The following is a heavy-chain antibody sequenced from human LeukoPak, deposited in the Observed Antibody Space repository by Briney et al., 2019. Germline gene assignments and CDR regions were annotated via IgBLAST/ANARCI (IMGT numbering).Heavy chain of an antibody. Sequence: GASVTVSCKVSGYTLTELSIHWVRQAPGKGLEWMGGFDPEDGETIYAQKFQGRVTMTEDTSTDTAYMELSSLRSEDTAVCYCATDVLDSGYGGGNYWGQGTLVTVSS. CDR3: ATDVLDSGYGGGNY. D-gene: IGHD5-12*01. J-gene: IGHJ4*02. CDR1: GYTLTELS. V-gene: IGHV1-24*01. CDR2: FDPEDGET.